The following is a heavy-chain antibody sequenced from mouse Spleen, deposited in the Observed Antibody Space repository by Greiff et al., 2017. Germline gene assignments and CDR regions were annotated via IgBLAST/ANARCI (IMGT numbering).Heavy chain of an antibody. CDR3: ARSPQFITTATGYFDY. J-gene: IGHJ2*01. D-gene: IGHD1-2*01. Sequence: QVQLQQSGAELVKPGASVKLSCKASGYTFTSYWMHWVKQRPGQGLEWIGMIHPNSGSTNYNEKFKSKATLTVDKSSSTAYMQLSSLTSEDSAVYYCARSPQFITTATGYFDYWGQGTTLTVSS. V-gene: IGHV1-64*01. CDR1: GYTFTSYW. CDR2: IHPNSGST.